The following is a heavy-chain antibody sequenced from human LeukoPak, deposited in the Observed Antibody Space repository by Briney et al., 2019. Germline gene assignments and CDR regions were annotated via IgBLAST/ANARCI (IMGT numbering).Heavy chain of an antibody. V-gene: IGHV5-51*01. CDR1: GYSFPEYW. CDR2: IYPGDSDT. J-gene: IGHJ6*02. D-gene: IGHD3-10*01. CDR3: ARSDQLRWFGDPRRPYYYGMDV. Sequence: GESLKISCKSSGYSFPEYWIGWVRPMPGKGLEWMGIIYPGDSDTRYRPSFQGQVTISADKSISTAYLQWNSLKASDTAMYCCARSDQLRWFGDPRRPYYYGMDVWGQGTTVTVSS.